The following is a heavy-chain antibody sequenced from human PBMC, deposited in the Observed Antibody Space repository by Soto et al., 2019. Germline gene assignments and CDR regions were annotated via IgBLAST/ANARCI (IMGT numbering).Heavy chain of an antibody. Sequence: MHLVESGGGLVQPGGSLRLSCVDSGFTFSGSWMAWVRQAPGRGLEWVANIKEDASARNYVDSVKGRFTISRDNAKNSLYLQMNSLRAEDTAVYYCARDSGRYFDWSYYYYYGMDVWGQGTTVTVSS. D-gene: IGHD3-9*01. CDR2: IKEDASAR. V-gene: IGHV3-7*03. CDR1: GFTFSGSW. J-gene: IGHJ6*02. CDR3: ARDSGRYFDWSYYYYYGMDV.